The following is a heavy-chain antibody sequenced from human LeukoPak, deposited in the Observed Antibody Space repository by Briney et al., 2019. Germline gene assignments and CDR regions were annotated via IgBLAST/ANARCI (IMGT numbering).Heavy chain of an antibody. Sequence: PSETLSLTCTVSGGSISSYYWSWIRQPPGKGLEWIGYIYYSGSTNYNPSLKSRVTISVGTSKNQFSLKLSSVTAADTAVYYCARVVAAAGTSWFDPWGQGTLVTVSS. CDR3: ARVVAAAGTSWFDP. D-gene: IGHD6-13*01. CDR2: IYYSGST. V-gene: IGHV4-59*01. CDR1: GGSISSYY. J-gene: IGHJ5*02.